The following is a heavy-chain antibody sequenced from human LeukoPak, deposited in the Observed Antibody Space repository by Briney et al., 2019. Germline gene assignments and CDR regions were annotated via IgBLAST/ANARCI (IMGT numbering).Heavy chain of an antibody. J-gene: IGHJ4*02. V-gene: IGHV3-9*01. CDR3: ARDLYIGGGSFDY. CDR1: GFTFHDYP. CDR2: LSWNSGDI. Sequence: PGRSLRLSCAASGFTFHDYPMHWVRQAPGKGLEWVSGLSWNSGDIGYADSVKGRFTISRDNSKNTLYLQMNSLRAEDTAVYYCARDLYIGGGSFDYWGQGTLVTVSS. D-gene: IGHD2-15*01.